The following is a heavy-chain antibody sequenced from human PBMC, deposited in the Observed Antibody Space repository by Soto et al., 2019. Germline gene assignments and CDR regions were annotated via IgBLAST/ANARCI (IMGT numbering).Heavy chain of an antibody. J-gene: IGHJ6*02. D-gene: IGHD1-1*01. CDR2: IYSAGNT. V-gene: IGHV3-53*05. CDR1: GFTVSSNY. CDR3: VRVRRQGATWHNSYCMDV. Sequence: GGSLRLSCAASGFTVSSNYMSWVRQAPGKGLEWISIIYSAGNTYYADSVKGRLTLTEDTSAETAYMELSSLTFEDTAVYYCVRVRRQGATWHNSYCMDVWGQGTPVTVSS.